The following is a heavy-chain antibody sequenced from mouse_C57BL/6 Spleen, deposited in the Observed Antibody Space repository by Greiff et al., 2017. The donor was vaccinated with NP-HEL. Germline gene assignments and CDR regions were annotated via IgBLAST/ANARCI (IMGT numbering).Heavy chain of an antibody. Sequence: QVQLQQPGAELVRPGTSVKLSCKASGYTFTSYWMHWVKQRPGQGLEWIGVIDPSDSYTNYNQKFKGKATLTVDTSSSTAYMQLSSLTSEDSAVYYCARGYDYDDYYAMDYWGQGTSVTVSS. CDR3: ARGYDYDDYYAMDY. V-gene: IGHV1-59*01. D-gene: IGHD2-4*01. J-gene: IGHJ4*01. CDR2: IDPSDSYT. CDR1: GYTFTSYW.